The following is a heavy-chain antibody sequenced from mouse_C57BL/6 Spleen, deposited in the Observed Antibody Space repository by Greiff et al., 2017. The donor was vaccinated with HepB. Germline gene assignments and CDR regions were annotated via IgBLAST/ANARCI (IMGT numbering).Heavy chain of an antibody. J-gene: IGHJ3*01. V-gene: IGHV1-50*01. CDR2: IDPSDSYT. CDR3: ASGDGYYGFAY. Sequence: QVQLQQPGAELVKPGASVKLSCKASGYTFTSYWMQWVKQRPGQGLEWIGEIDPSDSYTNYNQKFKGKATLTVDTSSSTAYMQLSSLTSEDSAVYYCASGDGYYGFAYWGQGTLVTVSP. D-gene: IGHD2-3*01. CDR1: GYTFTSYW.